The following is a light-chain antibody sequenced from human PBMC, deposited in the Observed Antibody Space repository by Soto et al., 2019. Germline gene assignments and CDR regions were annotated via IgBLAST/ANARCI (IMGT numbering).Light chain of an antibody. Sequence: EIVLTQSPGTLSLSPGERVTLSCRASQSVSSSYLAWYQQKPGQAPRLLIYGASTRATGIPARFSGSGSGTEFILTISSLQSEDFAVYYCQQYNNWPPLTFGGGTKVDIK. CDR1: QSVSSSY. CDR3: QQYNNWPPLT. CDR2: GAS. V-gene: IGKV3-15*01. J-gene: IGKJ4*01.